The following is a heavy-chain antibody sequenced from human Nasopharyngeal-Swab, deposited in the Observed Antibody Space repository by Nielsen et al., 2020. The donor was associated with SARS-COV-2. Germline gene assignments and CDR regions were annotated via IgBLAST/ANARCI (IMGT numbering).Heavy chain of an antibody. D-gene: IGHD1-26*01. V-gene: IGHV3-21*01. J-gene: IGHJ6*02. CDR2: ISRSSSYI. CDR1: GFTFSSYS. CDR3: AADSGSYFGYYYYGMDV. Sequence: GESLKISCAASGFTFSSYSMNWVRQAPGKGLEWVSSISRSSSYIYYADSVKGRFTISRDNAKNSLYLQMNSLRAEDTAVYYCAADSGSYFGYYYYGMDVWGQGTTVTVSS.